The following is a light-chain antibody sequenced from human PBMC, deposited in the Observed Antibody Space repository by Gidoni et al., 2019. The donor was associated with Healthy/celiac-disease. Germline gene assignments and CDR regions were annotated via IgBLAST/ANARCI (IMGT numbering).Light chain of an antibody. CDR1: KSISSY. V-gene: IGKV1-39*01. Sequence: DIQMTQSPYSLSASVGDRVNITCRASKSISSYLNWYQQKPGKAPKLLIYAASSLQSGVPSMFSGSGSGTDFTLTISSLQPEYFATYYCQQSYSTPYTFGQGTKLEIK. CDR2: AAS. J-gene: IGKJ2*01. CDR3: QQSYSTPYT.